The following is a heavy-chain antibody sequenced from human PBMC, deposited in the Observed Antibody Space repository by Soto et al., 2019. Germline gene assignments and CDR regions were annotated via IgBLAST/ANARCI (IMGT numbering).Heavy chain of an antibody. CDR3: AANWNGGYHYGMTV. D-gene: IGHD1-20*01. CDR1: GDTFNSYA. Sequence: SVKVSCKASGDTFNSYAISWVRQAPGQGLDWMGGIIPIFGTANYAQKFQGRVTITADESTSTAYMELSSLTSEDTAVYFCAANWNGGYHYGMTVWGKGTTVTVSS. V-gene: IGHV1-69*13. J-gene: IGHJ6*04. CDR2: IIPIFGTA.